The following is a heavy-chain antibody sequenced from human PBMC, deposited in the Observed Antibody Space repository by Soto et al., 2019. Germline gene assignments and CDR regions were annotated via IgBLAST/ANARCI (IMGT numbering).Heavy chain of an antibody. CDR3: ANTAARPSPFDY. V-gene: IGHV3-30*18. Sequence: QVQLVESGGGVVQPGRSLRLSCAASGFTFSSYGMHWVRQAPGKGLEWVAVISYDGSNKYYADSVKGLFTISRDNSKNTLYLQMNSLRAEDTAVYYCANTAARPSPFDYWGQGTLVTVSS. D-gene: IGHD2-2*02. J-gene: IGHJ4*02. CDR2: ISYDGSNK. CDR1: GFTFSSYG.